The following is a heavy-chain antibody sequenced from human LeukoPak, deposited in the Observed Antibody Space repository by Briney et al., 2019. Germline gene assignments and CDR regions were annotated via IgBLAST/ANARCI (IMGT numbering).Heavy chain of an antibody. CDR3: AKDRVFDY. CDR1: GFTFDDYA. Sequence: PGGSLRLSCAASGFTFDDYAMHWVRQAPGKGLEWVSGISWNSGSIGYADSVKGRFTISRDNAKNSLYLQMNSLRAEDTAVYYCAKDRVFDYWGQGTLVTVSS. CDR2: ISWNSGSI. J-gene: IGHJ4*02. V-gene: IGHV3-9*01. D-gene: IGHD6-13*01.